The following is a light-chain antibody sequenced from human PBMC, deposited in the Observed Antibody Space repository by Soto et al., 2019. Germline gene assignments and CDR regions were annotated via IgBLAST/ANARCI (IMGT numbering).Light chain of an antibody. CDR1: SSDVGSYNY. V-gene: IGLV2-14*01. J-gene: IGLJ1*01. CDR2: EVS. Sequence: QSVLTQPASVCGSPGQSITISCTGTSSDVGSYNYVSWYQQHPGKAPKLMIYEVSDRPSGISSRFSGSKSGNTASLTISGLQTEDEADYYCSSYTSSSTLFGTRTKVTVL. CDR3: SSYTSSSTL.